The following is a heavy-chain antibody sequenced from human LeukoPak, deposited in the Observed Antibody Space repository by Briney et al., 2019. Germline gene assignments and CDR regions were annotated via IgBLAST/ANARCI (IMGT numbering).Heavy chain of an antibody. J-gene: IGHJ4*02. CDR2: ISFDGNDK. CDR1: GFTFSNYG. D-gene: IGHD3-22*01. CDR3: AKGRYYDSTDKHSYADY. V-gene: IGHV3-30*18. Sequence: PGGSLRLSCAASGFTFSNYGMHWVRQAPGKGLEWVAVISFDGNDKFYGDSVKGRFTISRDNSKDTLDLQMNSLRPEDTAVYYCAKGRYYDSTDKHSYADYWGQGTLVTVSS.